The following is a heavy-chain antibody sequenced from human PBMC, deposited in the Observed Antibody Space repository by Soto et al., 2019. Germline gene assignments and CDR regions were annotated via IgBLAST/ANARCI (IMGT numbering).Heavy chain of an antibody. V-gene: IGHV4-38-2*02. J-gene: IGHJ5*02. Sequence: SETLSLTCAVSGFSISSGYYWGWIRQPPRKGLEWIGSLYHSVSTYYNPSLKSRVTISVDTSKNQFSLKLISVTAADTAVYYCARENRGTYYYDSSGYYLRGFDPWGQGTLVTVSS. CDR3: ARENRGTYYYDSSGYYLRGFDP. CDR1: GFSISSGYY. CDR2: LYHSVST. D-gene: IGHD3-22*01.